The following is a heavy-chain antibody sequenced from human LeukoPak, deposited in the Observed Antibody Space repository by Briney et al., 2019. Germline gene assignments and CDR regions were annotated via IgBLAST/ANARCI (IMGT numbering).Heavy chain of an antibody. J-gene: IGHJ4*02. CDR3: ASSMTTVDY. D-gene: IGHD4-17*01. CDR1: GYTFTGYY. Sequence: ASVKVSCKASGYTFTGYYMHWVRQAPGQGLEWMGWINLNSGGTNYAQKFQGRVTMTRDTSISTAYMELSRLRSDDTAVYYCASSMTTVDYWGQGTLVTVSS. V-gene: IGHV1-2*02. CDR2: INLNSGGT.